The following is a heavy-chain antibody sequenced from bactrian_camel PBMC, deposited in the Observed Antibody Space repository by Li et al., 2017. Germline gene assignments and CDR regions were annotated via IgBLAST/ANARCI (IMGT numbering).Heavy chain of an antibody. CDR2: IDTDGST. Sequence: HVQLVESGGGSVQAGGSLRLSCAASDHTSSGYCMTWFRQAPGKEREGVACIDTDGSTFYAHSVKGRFTISRDNAKNTLSLQMNSLKTDDTAVYYCATDRTLGVCASMDYWGKGTQVTVS. D-gene: IGHD1*01. CDR1: DHTSSGYC. J-gene: IGHJ7*01. V-gene: IGHV3S1*01.